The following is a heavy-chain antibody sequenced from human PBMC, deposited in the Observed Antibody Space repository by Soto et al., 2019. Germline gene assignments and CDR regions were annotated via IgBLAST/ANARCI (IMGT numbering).Heavy chain of an antibody. D-gene: IGHD3-22*01. J-gene: IGHJ4*02. CDR1: GASISSYY. V-gene: IGHV4-59*01. CDR3: ESVGRYYDSSGYSVDF. CDR2: ISYSGST. Sequence: SETLSLTCTVSGASISSYYWSWIRQPPGKGLEWIGYISYSGSTNYNPSLKSRVTISVDTSKNQLSLKLRSVTAADTAVYYCESVGRYYDSSGYSVDFWGQGTLVTVSS.